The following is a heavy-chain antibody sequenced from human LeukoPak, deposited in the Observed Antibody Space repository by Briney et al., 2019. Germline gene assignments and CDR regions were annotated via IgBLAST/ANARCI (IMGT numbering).Heavy chain of an antibody. D-gene: IGHD6-13*01. CDR2: LPPDGSYQ. J-gene: IGHJ4*02. CDR1: GFTFSDYT. CDR3: ARGLHDRSWYGAH. Sequence: PGGSLKLSCAASGFTFSDYTMQWVRQAPGKGREWVALLPPDGSYQYYADSLKGRFTISRDNFKNALYLQMNSLRLEDTAVYYCARGLHDRSWYGAHWGQGTLLSVSS. V-gene: IGHV3-30*04.